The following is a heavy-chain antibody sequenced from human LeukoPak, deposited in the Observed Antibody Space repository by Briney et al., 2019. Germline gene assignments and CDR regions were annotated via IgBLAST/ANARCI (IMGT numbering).Heavy chain of an antibody. J-gene: IGHJ4*02. Sequence: QTGGSLRLSCAASGFTFSSYAMSWVRQAPGKGLEWVSAISGSGGSTYYADSVKGRFTISRDNSKNTLYLQMNSLRAEDTAVYYCAKDGFVYYDSSGYSEGFDYWGQGTLVTVSS. D-gene: IGHD3-22*01. CDR1: GFTFSSYA. V-gene: IGHV3-23*01. CDR2: ISGSGGST. CDR3: AKDGFVYYDSSGYSEGFDY.